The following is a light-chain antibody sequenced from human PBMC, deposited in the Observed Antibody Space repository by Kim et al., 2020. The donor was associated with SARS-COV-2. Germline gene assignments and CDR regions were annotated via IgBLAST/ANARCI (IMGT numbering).Light chain of an antibody. CDR2: GAS. J-gene: IGKJ1*01. CDR3: QQYATSPWT. V-gene: IGKV3-20*01. Sequence: SPGESDTLSCVASQGVNRRYLAWYQPRPGQAPRLLIFGASLRATGIPARFSATGSGTDFSLTINRLEPGDFAVYFCQQYATSPWTFGRGTKVDIK. CDR1: QGVNRRY.